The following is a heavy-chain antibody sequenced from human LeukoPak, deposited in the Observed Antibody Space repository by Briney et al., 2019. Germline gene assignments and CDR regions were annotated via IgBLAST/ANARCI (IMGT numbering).Heavy chain of an antibody. CDR2: IYYSGST. D-gene: IGHD2-15*01. Sequence: SETLSLTCTVSGDSISNYYWSWIRQSPGKGLEWIGYIYYSGSTNYNPSLKSRVTISVDTSKNQFSLKLSSVTAADTAVYYCARETCSGGSCFQFDFWGQGTLVTVSS. J-gene: IGHJ4*02. V-gene: IGHV4-59*01. CDR3: ARETCSGGSCFQFDF. CDR1: GDSISNYY.